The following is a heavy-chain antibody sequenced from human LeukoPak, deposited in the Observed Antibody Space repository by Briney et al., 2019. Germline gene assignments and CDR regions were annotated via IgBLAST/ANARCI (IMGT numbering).Heavy chain of an antibody. CDR3: ARGQQYYHDSSGYWVFDY. CDR1: GGSFSGYY. Sequence: SETLSFTCAVYGGSFSGYYWSWIRQPPGKGLEWIGEINHSGSTNYNPSLKSRVTISVDTSKNQFSLKLSSVTAADTAVYSCARGQQYYHDSSGYWVFDYWGQGTLVTVSS. J-gene: IGHJ4*02. CDR2: INHSGST. V-gene: IGHV4-34*01. D-gene: IGHD3-22*01.